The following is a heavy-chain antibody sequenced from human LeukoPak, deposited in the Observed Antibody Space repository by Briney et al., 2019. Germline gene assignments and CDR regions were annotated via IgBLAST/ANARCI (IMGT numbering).Heavy chain of an antibody. CDR2: IYYSGST. CDR3: AASYNWTPLYYFDY. D-gene: IGHD1-20*01. V-gene: IGHV4-59*01. Sequence: SETLSLTCTVSGCSISSYYWSWIRQPPGKRLEWIGYIYYSGSTNYNPSLKSRVTISVDTSKNQFSLKLSSVTAEDTAVYYCAASYNWTPLYYFDYWGQGTLVTVSS. CDR1: GCSISSYY. J-gene: IGHJ4*02.